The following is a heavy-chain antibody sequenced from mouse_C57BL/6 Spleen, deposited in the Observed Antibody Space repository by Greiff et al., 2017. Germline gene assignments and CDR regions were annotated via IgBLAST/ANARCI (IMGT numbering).Heavy chain of an antibody. J-gene: IGHJ1*03. CDR2: ISSGGSYT. D-gene: IGHD1-1*01. CDR3: ARRYGSSPDDWYFDV. Sequence: DVQLVESGGDLVKPGGSLKLSCAASGFTFSSYGMSWVRQTPDKRLEWVATISSGGSYTYYPDSVKGRFTISRDNAKNTLYLQMSSLKSEDTAMYYCARRYGSSPDDWYFDVWGTGTTVTVSS. V-gene: IGHV5-6*01. CDR1: GFTFSSYG.